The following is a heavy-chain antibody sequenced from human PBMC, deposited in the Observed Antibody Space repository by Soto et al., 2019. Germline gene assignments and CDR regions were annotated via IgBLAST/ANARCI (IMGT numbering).Heavy chain of an antibody. V-gene: IGHV2-5*01. CDR3: AHTGSDWFDP. CDR1: GFSLITIGLG. J-gene: IGHJ5*02. Sequence: SGPTLVNPTHTLTLTCTFSGFSLITIGLGVGWIRQPPGKALEWLVLIYWNDDKRYSPSLKSRLTITKDTSKNQVVLTMTKMDPADTATYYCAHTGSDWFDPWGQGTLVTVSS. CDR2: IYWNDDK.